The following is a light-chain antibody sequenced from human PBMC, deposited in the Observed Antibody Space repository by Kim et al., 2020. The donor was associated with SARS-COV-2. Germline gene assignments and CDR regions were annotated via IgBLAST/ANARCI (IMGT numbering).Light chain of an antibody. CDR1: QSVGSNF. J-gene: IGKJ1*01. CDR3: QRYEVSHWT. CDR2: AAS. Sequence: ETVLRQSPGTLSLSPGEKATLSCRASQSVGSNFIAWYQQRPGQAPRLLMFAASSRGPGIPDRFSGRGSGTDFTLTIDGLEPEGAATYYCQRYEVSHWTFGQGTKVDIK. V-gene: IGKV3-20*01.